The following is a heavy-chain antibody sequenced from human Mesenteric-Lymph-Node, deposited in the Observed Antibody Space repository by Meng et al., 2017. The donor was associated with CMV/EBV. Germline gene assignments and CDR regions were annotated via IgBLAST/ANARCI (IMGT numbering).Heavy chain of an antibody. D-gene: IGHD7-27*01. CDR3: ARGLGRTQTGDYGMDV. CDR2: FFYRGST. V-gene: IGHV4-59*01. J-gene: IGHJ6*02. CDR1: GASISTNY. Sequence: SETLSLTCTVSGASISTNYWSWMRQPPGKGLEWIGYFFYRGSTKNNPSLKSRVTISVDTSKSQFSLILTSVTAADTAVYYCARGLGRTQTGDYGMDVWGQGTTVTVSS.